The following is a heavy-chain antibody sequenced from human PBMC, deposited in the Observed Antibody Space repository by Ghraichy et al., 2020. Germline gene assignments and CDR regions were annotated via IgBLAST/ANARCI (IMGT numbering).Heavy chain of an antibody. CDR3: VRHQGGTTYDY. CDR1: GGSISPYY. V-gene: IGHV4-59*08. CDR2: ISYTGST. J-gene: IGHJ4*02. D-gene: IGHD1-1*01. Sequence: SETLSLTCTVSGGSISPYYWSWIRQPPGKGLEWIGYISYTGSTNYNPSLKSRVTISVDTSKNQFSLRLSSVAAADTAVYYCVRHQGGTTYDYWGQGTLVTVSS.